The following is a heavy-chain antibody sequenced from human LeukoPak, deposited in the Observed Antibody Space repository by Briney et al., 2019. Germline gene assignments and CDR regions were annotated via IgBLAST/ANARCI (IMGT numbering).Heavy chain of an antibody. CDR1: GFTFSSYA. Sequence: PGGSLRLSCAASGFTFSSYAMSWVRQAPGKGLEWVSAISGSGGSTYYADSVKGRFTISRDNSKNTLYLQMNSLRAEDTAVYYCAKYRRPSSGYLSYFQHWGQGTLVTVSS. CDR2: ISGSGGST. CDR3: AKYRRPSSGYLSYFQH. J-gene: IGHJ1*01. V-gene: IGHV3-23*01. D-gene: IGHD3-22*01.